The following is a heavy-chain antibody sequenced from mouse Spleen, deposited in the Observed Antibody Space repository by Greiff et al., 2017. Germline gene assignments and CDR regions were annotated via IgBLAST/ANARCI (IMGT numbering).Heavy chain of an antibody. D-gene: IGHD2-1*01. CDR2: ISSGGGNT. J-gene: IGHJ4*01. V-gene: IGHV5-9-3*01. Sequence: DVQLVESGGGLVKLGGSLKLSCAASGFTFSSYAMSWVRQTPEKRLEWVATISSGGGNTYYPDSVKGRFTISRDNAKNTLYLQMSSLKSEDTAMYYCARQDGNYGYYAMDYWGQGTSVTVSS. CDR3: ARQDGNYGYYAMDY. CDR1: GFTFSSYA.